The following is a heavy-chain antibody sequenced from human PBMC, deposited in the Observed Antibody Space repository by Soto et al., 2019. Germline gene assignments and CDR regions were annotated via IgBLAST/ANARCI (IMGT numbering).Heavy chain of an antibody. D-gene: IGHD3-22*01. CDR2: ISYDGSNK. J-gene: IGHJ5*02. Sequence: QVQLVESGGGVVQPGRSLRLSCAASGFTFSSYAMHWVRQAPGKGLEWVAVISYDGSNKYYADSVKGRFTISRDNSKNTLYLQMNSLRAEDTAVYYCARDRQYYYDSRPNWFDPWGQGTLVTVSS. CDR1: GFTFSSYA. V-gene: IGHV3-30-3*01. CDR3: ARDRQYYYDSRPNWFDP.